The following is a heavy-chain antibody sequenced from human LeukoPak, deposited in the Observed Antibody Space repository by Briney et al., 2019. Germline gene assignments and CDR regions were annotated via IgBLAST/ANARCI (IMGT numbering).Heavy chain of an antibody. CDR1: GFTFSSYE. Sequence: GGSLRLSCAASGFTFSSYEMKWVRQAPGKGLEWVSYISSSGSTIYYADSVNGRFTISRDNAKNSLYLQMNSLRAEDTAVYYCARVPRWYVIDYWGQGTLVTVSS. D-gene: IGHD4-23*01. V-gene: IGHV3-48*03. CDR2: ISSSGSTI. J-gene: IGHJ4*02. CDR3: ARVPRWYVIDY.